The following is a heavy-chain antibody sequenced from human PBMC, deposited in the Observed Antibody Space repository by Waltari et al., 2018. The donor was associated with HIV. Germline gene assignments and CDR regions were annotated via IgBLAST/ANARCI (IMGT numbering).Heavy chain of an antibody. V-gene: IGHV3-23*01. CDR3: AKPQDSSGYYYAFDI. D-gene: IGHD3-22*01. Sequence: EVQLLESGGGLVQPGGSLRLSCAASGFTFRSYAMSRVCQAPGKGLEWGSAISGRGGSTYYADSVKCRFTISRDNSKNTLYLQMNSLRAEDTAVYYCAKPQDSSGYYYAFDIWGQGTMVTVSS. J-gene: IGHJ3*02. CDR1: GFTFRSYA. CDR2: ISGRGGST.